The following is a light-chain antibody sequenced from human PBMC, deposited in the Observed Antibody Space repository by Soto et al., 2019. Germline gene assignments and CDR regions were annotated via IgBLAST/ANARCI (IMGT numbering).Light chain of an antibody. CDR2: ATS. CDR3: QRYGASSFT. CDR1: QSVDSSY. J-gene: IGKJ2*01. Sequence: EIVLTQSPGTLSLSPGERATLSCRASQSVDSSYLSWYQHKPGQAPRLLIYATSSRATGIPDRFSGSGSGTDFTLTISRLAPEDFAVYYCQRYGASSFTFGQGTNLEIK. V-gene: IGKV3-20*01.